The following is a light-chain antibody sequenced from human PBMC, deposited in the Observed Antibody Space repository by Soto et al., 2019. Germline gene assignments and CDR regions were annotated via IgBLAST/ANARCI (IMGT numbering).Light chain of an antibody. CDR3: QQYNNWPPA. CDR1: QSVSRN. J-gene: IGKJ4*01. Sequence: EIVMTQSPATLSVSPGESATLSCRASQSVSRNLAWYQQKPGQPPRLLIYGASTRATGIPARFSCSGSGTEFTLTISSLQSEDFAVYYCQQYNNWPPAVGGGTKVEIK. CDR2: GAS. V-gene: IGKV3-15*01.